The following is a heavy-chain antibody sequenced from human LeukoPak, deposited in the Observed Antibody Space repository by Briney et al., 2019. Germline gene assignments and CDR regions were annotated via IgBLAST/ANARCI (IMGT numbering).Heavy chain of an antibody. V-gene: IGHV4-39*07. CDR1: GGSISSSSYY. CDR2: IYYSGST. Sequence: SETLSLTCTVSGGSISSSSYYWGWIRQSPGKGLEWIGSIYYSGSTYYNPSLKSRVTISVDTSKNQFSLKLSSVTAADTAVYYCARGKRSMTRDAFDIWGQGTMVTVSS. J-gene: IGHJ3*02. D-gene: IGHD4-11*01. CDR3: ARGKRSMTRDAFDI.